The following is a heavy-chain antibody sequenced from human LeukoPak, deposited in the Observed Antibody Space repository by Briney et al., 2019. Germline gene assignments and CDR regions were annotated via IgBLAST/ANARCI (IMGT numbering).Heavy chain of an antibody. Sequence: GGSLRLSCAASGFTFSSYWMHWVRQAPAKGLVWVSRINSDGSTTSYADSVKGRFTISRDNAKNTLYLQMNSLRAEDTSVYFCARDEGYYFDYWGQGALVTVSS. CDR3: ARDEGYYFDY. V-gene: IGHV3-74*01. CDR2: INSDGSTT. J-gene: IGHJ4*02. CDR1: GFTFSSYW.